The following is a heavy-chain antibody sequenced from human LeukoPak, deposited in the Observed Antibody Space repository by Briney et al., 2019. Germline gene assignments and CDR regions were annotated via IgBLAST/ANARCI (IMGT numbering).Heavy chain of an antibody. CDR1: GFTFSSYA. CDR3: ARGDFGRYAFDF. J-gene: IGHJ3*01. Sequence: GSLRLSCAASGFTFSSYAMHWVRQAPGKGLEWVSYINTIGTTIYYADSLKGRFTISRDNAKNSLSLQMDSLRAEDTAVCYCARGDFGRYAFDFWGQGTMVTVSS. CDR2: INTIGTTI. V-gene: IGHV3-48*04. D-gene: IGHD2/OR15-2a*01.